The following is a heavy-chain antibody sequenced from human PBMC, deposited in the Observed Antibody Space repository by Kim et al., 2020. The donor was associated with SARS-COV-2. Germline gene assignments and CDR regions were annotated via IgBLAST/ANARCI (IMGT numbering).Heavy chain of an antibody. J-gene: IGHJ4*02. Sequence: ALAASVKGRFTSSRDDSKNTAYLQMNSLKTEDTAVYFCSREEDGSGTIDCWGQGTLVTVSS. D-gene: IGHD3-10*01. V-gene: IGHV3-73*01. CDR3: SREEDGSGTIDC.